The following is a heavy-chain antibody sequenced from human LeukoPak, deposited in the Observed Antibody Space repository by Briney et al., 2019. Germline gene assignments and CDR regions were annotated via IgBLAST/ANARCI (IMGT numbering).Heavy chain of an antibody. D-gene: IGHD3-10*01. CDR2: IYYSGST. V-gene: IGHV4-59*12. Sequence: PSETLSLTCTVSGGSISSYYWSWIRQPPGKGLEWIGYIYYSGSTNYNPSLKSRVTISVDTSKNQFSLKLSSVTAADTAVYYCARDRGRYGSGRNAFDIWGQGTMVTVSS. CDR1: GGSISSYY. CDR3: ARDRGRYGSGRNAFDI. J-gene: IGHJ3*02.